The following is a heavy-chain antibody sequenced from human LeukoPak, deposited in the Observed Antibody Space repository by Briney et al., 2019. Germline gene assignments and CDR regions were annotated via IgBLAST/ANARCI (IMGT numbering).Heavy chain of an antibody. CDR2: ISSSSSYI. D-gene: IGHD5-24*01. CDR3: ARDRAGYNYGGY. V-gene: IGHV3-21*01. Sequence: GGSLRLSCAASGFTFSSYSMNWVRQAPGKGLEWVSSISSSSSYIYYADSVKGRFTISRDNAKNSLYLQMNSLRAEDTAVYYCARDRAGYNYGGYWGQGTLVTVSS. CDR1: GFTFSSYS. J-gene: IGHJ4*02.